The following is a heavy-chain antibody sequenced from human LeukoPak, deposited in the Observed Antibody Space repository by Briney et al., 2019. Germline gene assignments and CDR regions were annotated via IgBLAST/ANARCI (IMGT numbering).Heavy chain of an antibody. D-gene: IGHD5-24*01. Sequence: PGGSLRLSCAASGFIVRSNYMSWVRQAPGKGLEWVSDVYSDGSTYYTDSVKGRFTISRDNSKNTLYLQMNSLRAEDTAVYYCARDLSRDGYNYFDYWGQGTLVTVSS. CDR1: GFIVRSNY. CDR3: ARDLSRDGYNYFDY. J-gene: IGHJ4*02. V-gene: IGHV3-66*01. CDR2: VYSDGST.